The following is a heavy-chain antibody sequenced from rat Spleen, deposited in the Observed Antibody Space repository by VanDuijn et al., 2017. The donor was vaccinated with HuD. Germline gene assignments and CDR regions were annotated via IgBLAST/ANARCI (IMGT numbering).Heavy chain of an antibody. D-gene: IGHD1-9*01. CDR1: GFLFNASS. J-gene: IGHJ2*01. Sequence: EMQLVESGLVFVQPCRSMPFSCAASGFLFNASSMAFFRQAPTKGLAWVASLHYEGLPSYYGSSVKGRFPISRDTAKSSLYLQMDSLRSGDTATYYCARHGYNSYFDYWGQGVMVTVSS. CDR2: LHYEGLPS. V-gene: IGHV5-22*01. CDR3: ARHGYNSYFDY.